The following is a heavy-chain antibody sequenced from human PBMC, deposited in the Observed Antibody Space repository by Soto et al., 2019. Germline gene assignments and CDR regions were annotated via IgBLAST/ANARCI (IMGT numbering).Heavy chain of an antibody. J-gene: IGHJ3*02. D-gene: IGHD1-26*01. Sequence: QVQLQESGPRLVKSSENLSLVCSVSGDSIIRSFWGWIRQSPGKELQYIGYISDSGVTDYDPSLMSPVTISVDTSKNQFSLKRTSVTAADTAVYYCARGAGDFSGPDSVDIWGQGTMGTVSS. V-gene: IGHV4-59*01. CDR3: ARGAGDFSGPDSVDI. CDR1: GDSIIRSF. CDR2: ISDSGVT.